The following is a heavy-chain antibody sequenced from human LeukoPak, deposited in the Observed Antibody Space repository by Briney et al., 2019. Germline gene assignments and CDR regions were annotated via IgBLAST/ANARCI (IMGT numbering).Heavy chain of an antibody. D-gene: IGHD3-3*01. Sequence: GGSLRLSCAASGFTFSNYGIHWVRQAPGKGLEWVAVIYSDGSNKYFVDSVKGRFTISRDDSRNTVFLQMNSLRVEDTAVFYCARDLKSGYMDSWGQGTLVTVSS. CDR1: GFTFSNYG. CDR3: ARDLKSGYMDS. V-gene: IGHV3-33*01. J-gene: IGHJ4*02. CDR2: IYSDGSNK.